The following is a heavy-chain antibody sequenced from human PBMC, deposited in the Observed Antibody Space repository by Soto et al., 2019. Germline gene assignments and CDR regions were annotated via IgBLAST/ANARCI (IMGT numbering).Heavy chain of an antibody. Sequence: SVKASWKACGDGFASCDRRWLRQATGQGFEWMGWMNPNSGNTGYAQKFPGRVTMTRNTSISTAYMELSSIRSEDTAVYSCARGHRITIWGVGTSYGMDVWAQGTTVTLSS. J-gene: IGHJ6*02. CDR3: ARGHRITIWGVGTSYGMDV. CDR1: GDGFASCD. V-gene: IGHV1-8*01. D-gene: IGHD3-3*01. CDR2: MNPNSGNT.